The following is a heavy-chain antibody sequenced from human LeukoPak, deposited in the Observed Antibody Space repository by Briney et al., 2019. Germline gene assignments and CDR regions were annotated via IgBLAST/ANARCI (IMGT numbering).Heavy chain of an antibody. CDR3: ARGFRTGQENYDY. CDR1: GGSISSYY. D-gene: IGHD2/OR15-2a*01. Sequence: PSETLSLTCTVSGGSISSYYWSWIRQPPGKGLEWIGYIYYSGSTNYNPSLKSRVTISVDTSKNQLSLKLSSVTAADTAVYYCARGFRTGQENYDYWGQGTLVTVSS. V-gene: IGHV4-59*01. J-gene: IGHJ4*02. CDR2: IYYSGST.